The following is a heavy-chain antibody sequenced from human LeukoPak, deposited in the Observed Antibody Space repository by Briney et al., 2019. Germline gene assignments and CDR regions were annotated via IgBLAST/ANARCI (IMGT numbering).Heavy chain of an antibody. CDR2: MQSTGNS. D-gene: IGHD5-18*01. V-gene: IGHV4-59*01. J-gene: IGHJ4*02. Sequence: SETLSLTCSVSRDSIRTYHWKGIRKPPGKGREGIGHMQSTGNSNYNPSLKRRVSISVETSKNRIVLNLSSVIAPDAAVYYCARDKPHSYGRYFDHWGQGLLVTVPS. CDR1: RDSIRTYH. CDR3: ARDKPHSYGRYFDH.